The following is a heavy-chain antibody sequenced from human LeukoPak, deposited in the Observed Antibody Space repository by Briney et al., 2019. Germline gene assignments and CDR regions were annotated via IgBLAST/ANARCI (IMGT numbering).Heavy chain of an antibody. CDR1: GFTFTSSA. CDR2: IVVGSGNT. CDR3: AADKGYYYDSSGYSTYWYFDL. Sequence: VASVKVSCKASGFTFTSSAMQWVRQARGRRLEWIGWIVVGSGNTNYAQKFQERVTITRDMSTSTAYMELSSLRSEDTAVYYCAADKGYYYDSSGYSTYWYFDLWGRGTLVTVSS. J-gene: IGHJ2*01. V-gene: IGHV1-58*02. D-gene: IGHD3-22*01.